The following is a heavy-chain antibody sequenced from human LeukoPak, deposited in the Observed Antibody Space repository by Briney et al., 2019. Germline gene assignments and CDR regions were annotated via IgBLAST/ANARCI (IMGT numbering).Heavy chain of an antibody. CDR1: GGSFSGYY. CDR3: ARRHRLRWFGELSKRSPSFDY. V-gene: IGHV4-34*01. CDR2: INHSGST. D-gene: IGHD3-10*01. J-gene: IGHJ4*02. Sequence: SETLSLTCAVYGGSFSGYYWSWIRQPPGKGLEGIGEINHSGSTNYNPSLKSRVTISVDTSKNQFSLKLSSVTAADTAVYYCARRHRLRWFGELSKRSPSFDYWGQGTLVTVSS.